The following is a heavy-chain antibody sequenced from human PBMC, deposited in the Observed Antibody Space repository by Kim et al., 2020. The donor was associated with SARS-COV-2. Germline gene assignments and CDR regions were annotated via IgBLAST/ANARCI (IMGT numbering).Heavy chain of an antibody. D-gene: IGHD4-17*01. CDR1: GFTFSSYS. J-gene: IGHJ4*02. Sequence: GGSLRLSCAASGFTFSSYSMNWVRQAPGKGLEWVSSISSSSSYIYYADSVKGRFTISRDNAKKSLYLQMNSLRAEDTAVYYCAREKMTTVFLFDYWGQGTLVTVSS. CDR2: ISSSSSYI. V-gene: IGHV3-21*01. CDR3: AREKMTTVFLFDY.